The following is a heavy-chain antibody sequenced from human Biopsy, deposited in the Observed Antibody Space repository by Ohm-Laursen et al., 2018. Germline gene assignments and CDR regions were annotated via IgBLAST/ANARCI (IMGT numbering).Heavy chain of an antibody. CDR3: ARATNSTGWPYYYFYGMDV. J-gene: IGHJ6*02. CDR1: GGSISSDY. V-gene: IGHV4-59*01. Sequence: SQTLSLTCPVSGGSISSDYWSWIRQTPGKGLEWIGYIYYSGSTNYNPSLKSRVTISVDTSKNQFSLRLNSVTAADTAVYYCARATNSTGWPYYYFYGMDVWGQGTTVTDSS. CDR2: IYYSGST. D-gene: IGHD2/OR15-2a*01.